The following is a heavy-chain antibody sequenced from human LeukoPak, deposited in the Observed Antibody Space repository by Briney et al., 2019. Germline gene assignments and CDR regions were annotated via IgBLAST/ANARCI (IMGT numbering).Heavy chain of an antibody. J-gene: IGHJ1*01. V-gene: IGHV3-30*18. Sequence: GRSLRLSCAASGFTFSSFGMHWVRQAPGQGLEWVAVISFDGSNQYYADSVKGRFTIYRDNFKNTVHLQMNSLRAEETAVYYCAKSHPPTVTTEEGEYLQHWGQGTLVTVSS. D-gene: IGHD4-17*01. CDR3: AKSHPPTVTTEEGEYLQH. CDR2: ISFDGSNQ. CDR1: GFTFSSFG.